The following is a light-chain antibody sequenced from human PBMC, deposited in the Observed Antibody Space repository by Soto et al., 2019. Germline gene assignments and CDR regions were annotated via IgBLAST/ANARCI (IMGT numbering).Light chain of an antibody. Sequence: VLTQSLGTLSLYTGERATLSCRASQTLSSRHLAWYQQKPGQAPRLLIYGSSSRATDIPDRFSGSGSGTDFTLTISTLEPEDFAIYYCQQYGSSGTFAQGGKADVK. V-gene: IGKV3-20*01. J-gene: IGKJ1*01. CDR3: QQYGSSGT. CDR2: GSS. CDR1: QTLSSRH.